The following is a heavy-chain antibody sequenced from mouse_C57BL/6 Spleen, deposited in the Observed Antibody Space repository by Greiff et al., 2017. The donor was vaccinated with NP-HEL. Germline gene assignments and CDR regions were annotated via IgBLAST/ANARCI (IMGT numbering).Heavy chain of an antibody. J-gene: IGHJ2*01. D-gene: IGHD2-4*01. CDR2: IHPNSGST. CDR3: EMITGYYFDY. V-gene: IGHV1-64*01. CDR1: GYTFTSYW. Sequence: VQLQQPGAELVKPGASVKLSCKASGYTFTSYWMHWVKQRPGQGLEWIGMIHPNSGSTNYNEKFKSKATLTVDKSSSTAYMQLSSLTSEDSAVYYCEMITGYYFDYWGQGTTLTVSS.